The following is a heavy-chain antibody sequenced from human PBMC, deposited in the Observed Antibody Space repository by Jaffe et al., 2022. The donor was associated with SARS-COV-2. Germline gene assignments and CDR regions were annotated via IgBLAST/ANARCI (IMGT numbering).Heavy chain of an antibody. CDR3: ALHDGYCSGGSCYDYYYGMDV. CDR1: GFTFSSYA. J-gene: IGHJ6*02. Sequence: QVQLVESGGGVVQPGRSLRLSCAASGFTFSSYAMHWVRQAPGKGLEWVAVISYDGSNKYYADSVKGRFTISRDNSKNTLYLQMNSLRAEDTAVYYCALHDGYCSGGSCYDYYYGMDVWGQGTTVTVSS. V-gene: IGHV3-30-3*01. D-gene: IGHD2-15*01. CDR2: ISYDGSNK.